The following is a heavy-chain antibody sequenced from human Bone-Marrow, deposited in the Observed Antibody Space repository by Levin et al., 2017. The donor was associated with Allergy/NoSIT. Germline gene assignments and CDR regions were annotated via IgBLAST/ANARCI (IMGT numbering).Heavy chain of an antibody. J-gene: IGHJ3*02. D-gene: IGHD1-14*01. Sequence: GGSLRLSCAASGFTFSSYGIHWVRQAPGKGLEWVAVISYDGRTKYYADSVKDRFTISRDNSKNTLYLQMNNLRAEDTGVYYCAKEIFGNPTPHDAFDIWGQGTMVTVSS. CDR3: AKEIFGNPTPHDAFDI. V-gene: IGHV3-30*18. CDR2: ISYDGRTK. CDR1: GFTFSSYG.